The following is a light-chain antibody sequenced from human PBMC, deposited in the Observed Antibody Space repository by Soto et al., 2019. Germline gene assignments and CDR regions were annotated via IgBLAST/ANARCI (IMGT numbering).Light chain of an antibody. Sequence: DIHMTQSPSTLSVSVRDRVTITCRASQSVSPWLAWYQQKPGKAPRLLIYQASTLESGVPSRFSGSGTGTEFTLTIRSLQPDDFATYYCQQYHSYPYSFGQWTKLEI. J-gene: IGKJ2*01. CDR2: QAS. V-gene: IGKV1-5*03. CDR3: QQYHSYPYS. CDR1: QSVSPW.